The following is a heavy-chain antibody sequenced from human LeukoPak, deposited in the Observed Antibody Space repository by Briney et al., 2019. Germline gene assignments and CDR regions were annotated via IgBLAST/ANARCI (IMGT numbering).Heavy chain of an antibody. J-gene: IGHJ4*02. CDR3: ARGAWSGDYGVIPPDY. CDR2: IYTSGST. V-gene: IGHV4-4*07. CDR1: GGSISSYY. D-gene: IGHD4-17*01. Sequence: PSETLSLTCTVSGGSISSYYWSWIRQPAGKGLEWIGRIYTSGSTNYNPSLKSRVTMSVDTSKNQFSLKLSSVTAADTAVYYCARGAWSGDYGVIPPDYWGQGTLVTVSS.